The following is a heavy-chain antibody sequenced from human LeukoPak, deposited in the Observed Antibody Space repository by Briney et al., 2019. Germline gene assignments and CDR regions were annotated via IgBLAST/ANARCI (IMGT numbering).Heavy chain of an antibody. CDR1: GYTFTSHG. CDR2: ISTYNGNT. D-gene: IGHD3-10*01. J-gene: IGHJ5*01. Sequence: ASVKVSCKASGYTFTSHGISWVRQAPGQGLEWMGWISTYNGNTNYAQKLQGRVSMTTDTSTSTAYMDLRSLRSDDTAVYYCARDGRGSRSSWFDSGGQGTLVIVSS. CDR3: ARDGRGSRSSWFDS. V-gene: IGHV1-18*01.